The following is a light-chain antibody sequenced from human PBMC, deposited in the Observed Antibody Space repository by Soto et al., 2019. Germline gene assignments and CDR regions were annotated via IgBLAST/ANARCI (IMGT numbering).Light chain of an antibody. CDR2: GAS. CDR1: QSVSSSY. Sequence: EIVLTQSPGTLSLSPGERATLSCRASQSVSSSYLAWYQQKPGQAPRLLIYGASSRATGIPDRFSGSGSGTDFTPPISRLEPEDFSVYYCQQYGSSPLYTFGQGTKLEIK. J-gene: IGKJ2*01. CDR3: QQYGSSPLYT. V-gene: IGKV3-20*01.